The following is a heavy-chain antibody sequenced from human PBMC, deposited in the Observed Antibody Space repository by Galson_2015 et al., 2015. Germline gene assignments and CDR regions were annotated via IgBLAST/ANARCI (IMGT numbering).Heavy chain of an antibody. D-gene: IGHD3-10*01. CDR1: GFTFGSSV. J-gene: IGHJ4*02. CDR3: AKRLTSGAARAPFDF. CDR2: ITNSGGST. Sequence: SLRLSCAASGFTFGSSVMTWVRQAPGKGLEWLSTITNSGGSTYYADSVKGRFTISRDNSKNTLYLQMNSLGTEDTAVYYCAKRLTSGAARAPFDFWGQGSLVTVSS. V-gene: IGHV3-23*01.